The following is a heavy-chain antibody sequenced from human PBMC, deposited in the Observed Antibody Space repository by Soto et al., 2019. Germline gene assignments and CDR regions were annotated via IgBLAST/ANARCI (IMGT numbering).Heavy chain of an antibody. J-gene: IGHJ6*03. CDR2: ISGSGGST. CDR1: GFTFSSYA. CDR3: AKDFWSGYYLYYMDV. Sequence: GGSLRLSCAASGFTFSSYAMSWVRQAPGKGLEWVSGISGSGGSTYYADSVKGRFTISRDISKNTRYLQMNSLRAEDTAVYYCAKDFWSGYYLYYMDVWGKGTTVTVSS. V-gene: IGHV3-23*01. D-gene: IGHD3-3*01.